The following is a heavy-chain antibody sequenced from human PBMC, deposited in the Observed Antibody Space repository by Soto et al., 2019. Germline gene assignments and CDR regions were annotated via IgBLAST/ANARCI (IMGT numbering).Heavy chain of an antibody. CDR2: IAFDGSYK. CDR1: GFTFSSHS. Sequence: QVQLVESGGGVVQPGRSLRLSCAASGFTFSSHSMHWVRQAPGKGLEWVAVIAFDGSYKYYADSVKGRLTISRDNSKNTLYLQMNSLRAEDTAVYYCARGASIVVAGTSFDYWGQGTLVTVSS. D-gene: IGHD6-19*01. V-gene: IGHV3-30*04. CDR3: ARGASIVVAGTSFDY. J-gene: IGHJ4*02.